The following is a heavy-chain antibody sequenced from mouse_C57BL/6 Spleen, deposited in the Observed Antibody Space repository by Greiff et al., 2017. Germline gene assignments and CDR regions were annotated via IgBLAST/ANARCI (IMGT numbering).Heavy chain of an antibody. V-gene: IGHV1-64*01. D-gene: IGHD2-3*01. CDR3: ARSDDGYYDYAMDY. CDR1: GYTFTSYW. Sequence: QVQLKQPGAELVKPGASVKLSCKASGYTFTSYWMHWVKQRPGQGLEWIGMIHPNSGSTNYNEKFKSKATLTVDKSSSTAYMQLSSLTSEDSAVYYCARSDDGYYDYAMDYWGQGTSVTVSS. J-gene: IGHJ4*01. CDR2: IHPNSGST.